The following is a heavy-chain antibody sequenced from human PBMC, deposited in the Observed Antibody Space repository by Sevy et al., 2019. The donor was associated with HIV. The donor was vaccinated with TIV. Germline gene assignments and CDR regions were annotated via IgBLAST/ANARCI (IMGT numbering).Heavy chain of an antibody. J-gene: IGHJ5*02. CDR2: ISYDGSNK. CDR3: ARGSIRYYDILTGGFDP. D-gene: IGHD3-9*01. CDR1: GFTFSSYA. Sequence: GGSLRLSCAATGFTFSSYAMHWVRQAPGKGLEWVAVISYDGSNKYYPDSVKSRFTISRDNSKNTLYLLMNSLRPEDTAVYYCARGSIRYYDILTGGFDPWGQGTLVTVSS. V-gene: IGHV3-30-3*01.